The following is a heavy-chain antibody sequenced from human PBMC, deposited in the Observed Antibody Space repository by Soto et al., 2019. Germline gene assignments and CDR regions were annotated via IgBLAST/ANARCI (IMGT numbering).Heavy chain of an antibody. Sequence: QVQLVQSGAEVKKPGSSVKVSCQASGGTFRSYAISWVRQAPGQGLEWMGGIIPSFGTANYAQKFQVRVTITADESTSTAYMELSSLRSEDTAVYYCARSPTYYYDSSGPLFDYWGQGTLVTVSS. CDR1: GGTFRSYA. CDR2: IIPSFGTA. CDR3: ARSPTYYYDSSGPLFDY. J-gene: IGHJ4*02. D-gene: IGHD3-22*01. V-gene: IGHV1-69*01.